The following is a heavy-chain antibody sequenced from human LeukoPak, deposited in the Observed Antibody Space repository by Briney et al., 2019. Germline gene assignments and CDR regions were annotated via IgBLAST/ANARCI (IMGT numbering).Heavy chain of an antibody. CDR3: ARDAISRGIIDY. CDR1: GYRFTCYY. CDR2: INPDSGGT. D-gene: IGHD3-10*01. V-gene: IGHV1-2*02. J-gene: IGHJ4*02. Sequence: GASVKVSCKASGYRFTCYYVHWVRQAPGQGLEWMGWINPDSGGTNFAQRFQGRVTLTRDTSISTAYMELSRLTSDDTAVYYCARDAISRGIIDYWGQGTLVTVSS.